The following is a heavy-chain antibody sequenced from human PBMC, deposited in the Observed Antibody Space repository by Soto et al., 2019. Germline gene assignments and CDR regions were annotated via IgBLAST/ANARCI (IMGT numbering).Heavy chain of an antibody. J-gene: IGHJ4*02. CDR2: FRSGGDDDTT. CDR3: AKKVNSGSGSQFLDY. CDR1: GFTFSSYS. D-gene: IGHD3-10*01. V-gene: IGHV3-23*01. Sequence: GGSLRLSCAASGFTFSSYSMSWVRQAPGKGLEWVSGFRSGGDDDTTYYADSVRGRFTISRDNSKNTLFLQMNSLRAEDTAIYYCAKKVNSGSGSQFLDYWGQGTLVT.